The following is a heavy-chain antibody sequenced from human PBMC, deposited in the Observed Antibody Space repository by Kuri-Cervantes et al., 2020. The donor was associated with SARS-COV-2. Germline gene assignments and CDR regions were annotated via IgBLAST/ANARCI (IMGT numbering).Heavy chain of an antibody. D-gene: IGHD3-10*01. V-gene: IGHV1-18*04. CDR2: ISAYNGNT. CDR3: AGSSIAPNYYYYGMDV. CDR1: GYTFTSYG. J-gene: IGHJ6*02. Sequence: ASVKVSCKASGYTFTSYGISWVRQAPGQGLEWMGWISAYNGNTNYAQKLQGRVTTTTDTSTSTAYMELRSLRSDDTAVYYCAGSSIAPNYYYYGMDVWGQGTTVTVSS.